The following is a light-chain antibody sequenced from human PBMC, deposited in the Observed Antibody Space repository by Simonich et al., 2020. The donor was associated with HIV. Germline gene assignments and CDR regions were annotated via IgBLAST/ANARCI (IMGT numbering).Light chain of an antibody. Sequence: DIVMNQSPDSLAVSLGERATINCKSSQGVLSSSNNKNYLAWYQQKPGQSPNLLIYWASTRESGVPDRFSGSGSGTDFTLTINSLQAEDVAVYYCQQYYSTPQTFGQGTRWKSN. CDR2: WAS. CDR3: QQYYSTPQT. J-gene: IGKJ1*01. CDR1: QGVLSSSNNKNY. V-gene: IGKV4-1*01.